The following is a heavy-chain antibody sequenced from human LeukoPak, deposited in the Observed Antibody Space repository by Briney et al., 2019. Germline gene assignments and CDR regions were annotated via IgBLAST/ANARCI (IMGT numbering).Heavy chain of an antibody. CDR1: GGSISSYY. CDR2: IYTSGST. CDR3: ARVITEPYYYYYMDV. D-gene: IGHD1-20*01. Sequence: SETLFLTCTVSGGSISSYYWSWIRQPPGKGLEWIGYIYTSGSTNYNPSLKSRVTISVDTSKNQFSLKLSSVTAADTAVYYCARVITEPYYYYYMDVWGKGTTVTVSS. V-gene: IGHV4-4*09. J-gene: IGHJ6*03.